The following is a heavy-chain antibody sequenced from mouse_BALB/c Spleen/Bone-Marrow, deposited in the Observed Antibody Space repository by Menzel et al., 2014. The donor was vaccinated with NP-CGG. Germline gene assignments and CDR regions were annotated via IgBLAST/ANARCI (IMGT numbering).Heavy chain of an antibody. CDR2: INPSNGGT. CDR1: GYTFTNYY. D-gene: IGHD2-1*01. CDR3: TRSGNYLFAY. V-gene: IGHV1S81*02. J-gene: IGHJ3*01. Sequence: QVQLQQPGAELVKPGASVRLSCKASGYTFTNYYMYWVKQRPGQGLEWIGEINPSNGGTNFSEKFKSKATLTVDKSSNTTYMQLSSLTSEDSAVYYCTRSGNYLFAYWGQGTLVTVSA.